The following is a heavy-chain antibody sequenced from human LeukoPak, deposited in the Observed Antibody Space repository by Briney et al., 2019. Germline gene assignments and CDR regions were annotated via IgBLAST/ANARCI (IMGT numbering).Heavy chain of an antibody. CDR1: VFTFNSYA. D-gene: IGHD3-10*01. J-gene: IGHJ4*02. V-gene: IGHV3-48*02. CDR3: TRGRGTDY. Sequence: GGSLRLSCAVSVFTFNSYAVTWVRQAPGKGLEWVSYISSTSGTIYYADSVKGRFTISRDNAKNSLYLQMNSLRDEDTAVYFCTRGRGTDYWGQGTLVTVSS. CDR2: ISSTSGTI.